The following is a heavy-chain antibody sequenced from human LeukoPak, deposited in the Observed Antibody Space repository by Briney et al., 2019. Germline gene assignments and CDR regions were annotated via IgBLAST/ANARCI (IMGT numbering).Heavy chain of an antibody. V-gene: IGHV4-4*07. CDR2: IYSSGTT. CDR3: ARGGGNPYYKWLDP. Sequence: SETLSLTCTVSGGSINSYYWSWIRQPAGKGLEWIGRIYSSGTTNYNPSLKTRVTMSIDTSKNQFSLKLSSVTAADPAVFYCARGGGNPYYKWLDPWGQGTLVTVSS. D-gene: IGHD3-10*01. J-gene: IGHJ5*02. CDR1: GGSINSYY.